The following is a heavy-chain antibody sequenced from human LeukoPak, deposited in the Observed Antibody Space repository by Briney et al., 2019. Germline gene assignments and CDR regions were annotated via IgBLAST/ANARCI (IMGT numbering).Heavy chain of an antibody. CDR3: ASLNVWGSYRHDY. CDR2: ISAYNGNT. CDR1: GYTFSGYY. J-gene: IGHJ4*02. V-gene: IGHV1-18*04. Sequence: GASVKVSCKASGYTFSGYYMHWVRQAPGQGLEWMGWISAYNGNTNYAQKLQGRVTMTTDTSTSTAYMELRSLRSDDTAVYYCASLNVWGSYRHDYWGQGTLVTVSS. D-gene: IGHD3-16*02.